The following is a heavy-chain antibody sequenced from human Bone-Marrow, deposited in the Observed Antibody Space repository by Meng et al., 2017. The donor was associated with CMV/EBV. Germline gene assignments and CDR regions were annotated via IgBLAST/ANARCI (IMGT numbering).Heavy chain of an antibody. V-gene: IGHV1-2*02. J-gene: IGHJ4*02. CDR2: INPDGGET. Sequence: ASVKVSCKTSGYRFTGYHIHWVRQAPGQGPEWMGWINPDGGETNYAQKFQGRVTMNRDTYTNTAYMDVKRLRSDDTAVYYCVTAEFDHWGQGTLVTVSS. CDR1: GYRFTGYH. CDR3: VTAEFDH.